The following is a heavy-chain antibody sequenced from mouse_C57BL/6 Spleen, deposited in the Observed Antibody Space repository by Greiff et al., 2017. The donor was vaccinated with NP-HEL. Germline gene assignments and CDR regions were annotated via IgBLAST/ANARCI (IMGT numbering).Heavy chain of an antibody. V-gene: IGHV1-50*01. CDR3: ARPIYYYGSIYWYFDV. CDR2: IDPSDSYT. Sequence: VQLQQPGAELVKPGASVKLSCKASGYTFTSYWMQWVKQRPGQGLEWIGEIDPSDSYTNYNQKFKGKATLTVDTSSSTAYMQLSSLTSEDSAVYYCARPIYYYGSIYWYFDVWGTGTTVTVSS. J-gene: IGHJ1*03. D-gene: IGHD1-1*01. CDR1: GYTFTSYW.